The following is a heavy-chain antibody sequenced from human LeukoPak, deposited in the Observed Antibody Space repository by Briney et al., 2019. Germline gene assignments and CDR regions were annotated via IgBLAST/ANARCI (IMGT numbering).Heavy chain of an antibody. CDR1: GFAFSSYA. CDR3: GSHYYGSGTYDDGTFDY. V-gene: IGHV3-64*01. CDR2: ISSNGGRT. Sequence: GGSLRLSCAASGFAFSSYAMHWVRQAPGKGLQYVSGISSNGGRTDYANSVKGRFTISRDNSKNTLYLQMGSLRAEDMAVYYCGSHYYGSGTYDDGTFDYWGQGTLVIVSS. J-gene: IGHJ4*02. D-gene: IGHD3-10*01.